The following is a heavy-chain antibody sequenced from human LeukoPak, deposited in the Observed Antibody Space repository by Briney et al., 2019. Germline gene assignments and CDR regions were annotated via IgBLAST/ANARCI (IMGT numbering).Heavy chain of an antibody. CDR3: ARVVRGAVTSNCFDP. CDR2: ISNSGTT. Sequence: SETLSLTCTVSGGSINDYYWTWIRQDPGKGLEWIGYISNSGTTDYNPSLKSRVTMSVDTSNNEFSLRLTSVTAADTAMYYCARVVRGAVTSNCFDPWGQGTLVTVSS. CDR1: GGSINDYY. D-gene: IGHD4-17*01. J-gene: IGHJ5*02. V-gene: IGHV4-59*01.